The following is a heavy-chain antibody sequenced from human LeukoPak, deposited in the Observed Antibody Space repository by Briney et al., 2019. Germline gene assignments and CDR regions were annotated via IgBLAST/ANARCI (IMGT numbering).Heavy chain of an antibody. D-gene: IGHD1-26*01. CDR3: AREVGAIGSPS. CDR2: IIPIFGTA. Sequence: GASVKVSCRASGGTFSSYAISWVRQAPGQGLEWMGGIIPIFGTANYAQKFQGRVTITADESTSTAYMELSSLRSEDTAVYYCAREVGAIGSPSWGQGTLVTVSS. V-gene: IGHV1-69*13. CDR1: GGTFSSYA. J-gene: IGHJ4*02.